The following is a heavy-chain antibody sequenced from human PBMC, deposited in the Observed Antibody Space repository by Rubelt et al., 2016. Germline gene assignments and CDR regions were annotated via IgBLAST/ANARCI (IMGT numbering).Heavy chain of an antibody. Sequence: EVQLLESGGGLVQPGGSLRLSCAASGFTFSSYDMHWVRQATGKGLEWVPAIGTAGDTYYPGSVKGRFTISRDNAKNSLYLQMNSLRAEDTAVYYCAREMIAFGGVIATTYNFWGQGTLVTVSS. J-gene: IGHJ4*02. CDR2: IGTAGDT. CDR3: AREMIAFGGVIATTYNF. V-gene: IGHV3-13*01. CDR1: GFTFSSYD. D-gene: IGHD3-16*02.